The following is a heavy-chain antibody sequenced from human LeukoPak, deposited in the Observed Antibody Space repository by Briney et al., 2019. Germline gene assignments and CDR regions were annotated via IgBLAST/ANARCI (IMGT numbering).Heavy chain of an antibody. CDR3: ASGYTFGYVHSIYY. CDR2: ISNSADTI. V-gene: IGHV3-11*01. J-gene: IGHJ4*02. D-gene: IGHD5-18*01. CDR1: GFAFSDHY. Sequence: PGGSLRLSCAASGFAFSDHYMSWIRQAPGKGLEWVSYISNSADTIYYADSVKGRFTISRDNAKRSVFLHMSSLRAEDTAVYYCASGYTFGYVHSIYYWGQGSLVTVSS.